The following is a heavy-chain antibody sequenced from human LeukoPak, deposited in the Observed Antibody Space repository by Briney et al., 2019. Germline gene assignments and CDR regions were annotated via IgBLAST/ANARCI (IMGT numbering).Heavy chain of an antibody. V-gene: IGHV4-59*02. D-gene: IGHD3-10*01. CDR2: IYYTGST. CDR1: GGSVSDYY. CDR3: ASLDYYGSAGGFDP. J-gene: IGHJ5*02. Sequence: PSETLSLTCTVSGGSVSDYYWSWIRQSPGKGLEWIGYIYYTGSTSYNPSLRSRVTMSADTSKNQFSLKLSSVTAADTAVYYCASLDYYGSAGGFDPWGQGTLVTVSS.